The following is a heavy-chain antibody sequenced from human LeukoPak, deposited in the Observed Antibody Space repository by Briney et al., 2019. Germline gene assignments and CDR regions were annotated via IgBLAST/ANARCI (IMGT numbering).Heavy chain of an antibody. CDR2: ISSSSSYI. CDR3: ARDRDCSSTSCPIDY. D-gene: IGHD2-2*01. J-gene: IGHJ4*02. V-gene: IGHV3-21*01. Sequence: GGSLRLSCAASGFTFSSYSMNWVRQAPGKGLEGVSSISSSSSYIYYADSVKGRFTISRDNAKNSLYLQMNSLRAEDTAVYYCARDRDCSSTSCPIDYCGQGTLVTVSS. CDR1: GFTFSSYS.